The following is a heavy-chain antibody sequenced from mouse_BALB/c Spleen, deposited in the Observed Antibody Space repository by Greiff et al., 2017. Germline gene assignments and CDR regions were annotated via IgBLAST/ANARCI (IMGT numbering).Heavy chain of an antibody. CDR2: ISSGGSYT. CDR3: ARQGSSFYDGYYGAMDY. J-gene: IGHJ4*01. V-gene: IGHV5-9-3*01. D-gene: IGHD2-3*01. Sequence: DVKLVESGGGLVKPGGSLKLSCAASGFTFSSYAMSWVRQTPEKRLEWVATISSGGSYTYYPDSVKGRFTISRDNAKNTLYLQMSSLRSEDTAMYYCARQGSSFYDGYYGAMDYWGQGTSVTVSS. CDR1: GFTFSSYA.